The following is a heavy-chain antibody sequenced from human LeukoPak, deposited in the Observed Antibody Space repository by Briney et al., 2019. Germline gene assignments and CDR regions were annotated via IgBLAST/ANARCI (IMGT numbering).Heavy chain of an antibody. D-gene: IGHD3-10*01. J-gene: IGHJ4*02. V-gene: IGHV3-33*01. CDR3: ARAVRGVGSDY. Sequence: PGRSLRLSCAASGFTFSSHGMHWVRQAPGKGLEWVAVIWYDGSNKYYADSVKGRFTISRDDSKNTLYLQMNSLRVGDTAVYYCARAVRGVGSDYWGQGTLVTVSS. CDR2: IWYDGSNK. CDR1: GFTFSSHG.